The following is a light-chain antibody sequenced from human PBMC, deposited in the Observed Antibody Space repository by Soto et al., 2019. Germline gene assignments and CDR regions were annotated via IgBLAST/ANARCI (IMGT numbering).Light chain of an antibody. J-gene: IGLJ1*01. CDR1: SSDVGTYNY. V-gene: IGLV2-11*01. CDR2: DAN. Sequence: QSALTQPRSASGSPGQSVTISCTGTSSDVGTYNYVSWYQYHPGNAPKLMFYDANQRPSGVPHRFACSKSSNTASLTSSRLQAEDEADYSCCSYAGTYTFVFGTGTKVTVL. CDR3: CSYAGTYTFV.